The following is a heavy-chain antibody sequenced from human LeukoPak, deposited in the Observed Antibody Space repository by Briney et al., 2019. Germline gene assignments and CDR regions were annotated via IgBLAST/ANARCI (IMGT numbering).Heavy chain of an antibody. CDR1: GFTFSSYW. CDR2: IKQDGSEK. D-gene: IGHD6-19*01. V-gene: IGHV3-7*03. J-gene: IGHJ4*02. CDR3: AKDIRSSGWSKYSDY. Sequence: GGSLRLSCAASGFTFSSYWMSRVRQAPGKGLEWVANIKQDGSEKYYVDSVKGRFTISRDNAKNSLYLQMNSLRAEDTAVYYCAKDIRSSGWSKYSDYWGQGTLVTVSS.